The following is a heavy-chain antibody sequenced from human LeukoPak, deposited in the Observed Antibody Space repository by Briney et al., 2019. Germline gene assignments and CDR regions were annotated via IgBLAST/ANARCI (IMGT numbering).Heavy chain of an antibody. CDR2: ISYDGDNQ. V-gene: IGHV3-30*18. D-gene: IGHD3/OR15-3a*01. J-gene: IGHJ4*02. CDR3: AKEFWTGYQYFDY. CDR1: GFTFSSHG. Sequence: GGSLRLSCAASGFTFSSHGMYWVRQAPGKGLEWVAVISYDGDNQYYADSVKGRFTISRDNSVNTLYLQMNSLRGEDTAVYYCAKEFWTGYQYFDYWGQGTLVTVSS.